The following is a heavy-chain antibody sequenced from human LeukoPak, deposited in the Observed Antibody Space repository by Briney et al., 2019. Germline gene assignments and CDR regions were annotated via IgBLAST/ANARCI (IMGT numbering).Heavy chain of an antibody. V-gene: IGHV4-59*01. D-gene: IGHD1-26*01. CDR3: ARGEYEDLVDN. CDR1: AGSISGYY. J-gene: IGHJ4*02. Sequence: SETLSLTCTVSAGSISGYYWSWIRQSPGRGLEWIGYVYYSGNTNYNPSLKSRLTISLDTAKNQFSLKLSSVTSADTAVYYRARGEYEDLVDNWGQGTLVTVSS. CDR2: VYYSGNT.